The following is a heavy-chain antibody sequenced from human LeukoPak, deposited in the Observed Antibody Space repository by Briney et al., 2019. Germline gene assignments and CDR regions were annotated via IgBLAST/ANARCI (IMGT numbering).Heavy chain of an antibody. V-gene: IGHV4-59*01. CDR3: ARDMGDFYDFWSGYLGAFDI. Sequence: PSETLSLTCTVSGGSISSYYWSWIRQPPWKGLEWIGYIYYSGSTNYNPSLKSRVTISVDTSKNQFSLKLSSVTAADTAVYYCARDMGDFYDFWSGYLGAFDIWGQGTMVTVSS. CDR1: GGSISSYY. CDR2: IYYSGST. D-gene: IGHD3-3*01. J-gene: IGHJ3*02.